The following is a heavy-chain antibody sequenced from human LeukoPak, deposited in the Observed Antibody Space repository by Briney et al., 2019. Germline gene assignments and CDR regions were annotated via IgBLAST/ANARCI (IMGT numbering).Heavy chain of an antibody. D-gene: IGHD3-22*01. CDR1: GYTLTELS. J-gene: IGHJ4*02. Sequence: ASVKVSCKVSGYTLTELSMHWVRQAPGKGLEWMGGFDPEDGETIYAQKFQGRVTMTEDTSTDTAYMELSSLRSEDTAVYYCATASMRTYYYDSSGYYLPLGYWGQGTLVTVSS. V-gene: IGHV1-24*01. CDR3: ATASMRTYYYDSSGYYLPLGY. CDR2: FDPEDGET.